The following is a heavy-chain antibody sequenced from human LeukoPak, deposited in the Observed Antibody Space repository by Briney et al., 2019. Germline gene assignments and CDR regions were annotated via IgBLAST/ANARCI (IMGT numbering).Heavy chain of an antibody. D-gene: IGHD5-18*01. CDR1: GGSFSGYY. J-gene: IGHJ5*02. CDR3: ARRIQLWPSWFDP. Sequence: PSETLSLTCAVYGGSFSGYYWSWIRQPPGKGLEWIGEINHSGSTNYNPSLKSRVTISVDTSKNQFSLKLSSVTAADTAVYYCARRIQLWPSWFDPWGQGTLVTVSS. CDR2: INHSGST. V-gene: IGHV4-34*01.